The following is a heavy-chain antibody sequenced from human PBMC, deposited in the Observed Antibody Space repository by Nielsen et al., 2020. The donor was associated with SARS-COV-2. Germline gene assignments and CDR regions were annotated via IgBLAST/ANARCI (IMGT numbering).Heavy chain of an antibody. D-gene: IGHD1-26*01. CDR1: GFTFDDYS. J-gene: IGHJ3*01. CDR3: AEDKIIVAAGSGAFDV. CDR2: ISWNSGGI. Sequence: SLKISCAASGFTFDDYSMHWVRQVPGKGLEWVSGISWNSGGIGYADSVKGRFTISRDNAKNFVYLEMNSLRVEDTALYYCAEDKIIVAAGSGAFDVWGQGTMVTVSS. V-gene: IGHV3-9*01.